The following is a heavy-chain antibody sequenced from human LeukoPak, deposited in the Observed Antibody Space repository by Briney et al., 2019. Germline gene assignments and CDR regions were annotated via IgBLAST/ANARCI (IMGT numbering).Heavy chain of an antibody. V-gene: IGHV4-59*08. Sequence: SETLSLTCTVSGGSIGTYYWSWIRQPPGKGLEYLGYIYHTGTTSYNPSLKSRVTISVDTSKNQFSLRLNSVTAADTALYYCARSPGLGYSGGSCHFDYWGQGILVTVSS. CDR1: GGSIGTYY. D-gene: IGHD2-15*01. J-gene: IGHJ4*02. CDR3: ARSPGLGYSGGSCHFDY. CDR2: IYHTGTT.